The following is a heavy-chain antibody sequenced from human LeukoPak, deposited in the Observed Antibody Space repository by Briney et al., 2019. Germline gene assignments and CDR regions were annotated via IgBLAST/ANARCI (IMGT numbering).Heavy chain of an antibody. V-gene: IGHV4-61*05. CDR3: ARSRGRLLYYFDY. CDR2: VYYTGST. Sequence: PSETLSLTCPVSGGSISTSSYYWGWIRQPPGKGLEWIGYVYYTGSTSYNPSLKSRVTISVDTSKNQFSLKLSSVTAADTAVYYCARSRGRLLYYFDYWGQGTLVTVSS. J-gene: IGHJ4*02. D-gene: IGHD3-10*01. CDR1: GGSISTSSYY.